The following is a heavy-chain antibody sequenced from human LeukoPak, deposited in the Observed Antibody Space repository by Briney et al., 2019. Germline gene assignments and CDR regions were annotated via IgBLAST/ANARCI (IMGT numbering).Heavy chain of an antibody. CDR3: ARGRNIEMTTMSGGSDY. J-gene: IGHJ4*02. Sequence: ASVRVSCKASGYTFTDYYMHWVRQAPGQGLEWMGWLNPNSGDTNYAQKFQDRVSMTRDSSISTAYMDLSDLRSDDTAVYSCARGRNIEMTTMSGGSDYWGQGTLVTVSS. D-gene: IGHD5-24*01. CDR1: GYTFTDYY. CDR2: LNPNSGDT. V-gene: IGHV1-2*02.